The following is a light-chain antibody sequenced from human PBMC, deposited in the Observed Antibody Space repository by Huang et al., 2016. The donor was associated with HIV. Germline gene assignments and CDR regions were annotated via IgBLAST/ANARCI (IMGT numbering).Light chain of an antibody. J-gene: IGKJ5*01. CDR1: KGVGRY. V-gene: IGKV3-11*01. CDR3: QQRSNWPPFT. Sequence: EIVLTQSPATLSLSPGERANLSCRARKGVGRYLAWYQQNPGQAPRLLIYDASSRATCIPPKFSGGGSGTDFTLTTSSLEPEDSAVYYCQQRSNWPPFTFGQGTRLEIK. CDR2: DAS.